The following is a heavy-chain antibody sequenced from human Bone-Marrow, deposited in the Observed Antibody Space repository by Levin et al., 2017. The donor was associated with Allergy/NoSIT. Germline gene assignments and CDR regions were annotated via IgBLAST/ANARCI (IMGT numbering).Heavy chain of an antibody. Sequence: ASVKVSCKASGFTFSSYAIHWVRQAPGQRLEWMGCINAGTGSTRYSEKFQGRVTITRDTSASTSYLELSSSTSEDAVVYYCARELWGSHFFDYWGQGSLVTVSS. CDR1: GFTFSSYA. CDR3: ARELWGSHFFDY. D-gene: IGHD2-21*01. V-gene: IGHV1-3*01. J-gene: IGHJ4*02. CDR2: INAGTGST.